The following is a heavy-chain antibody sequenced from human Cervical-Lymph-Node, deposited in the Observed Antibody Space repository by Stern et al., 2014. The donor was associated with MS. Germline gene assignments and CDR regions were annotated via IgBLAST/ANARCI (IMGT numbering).Heavy chain of an antibody. J-gene: IGHJ6*02. D-gene: IGHD5-18*01. CDR1: GFIFNKYA. V-gene: IGHV3-30-3*01. CDR2: ISYDGSNK. Sequence: QVQLVESGGGVVQPGRSLRLSCAASGFIFNKYAIHWVRQAPGKGLEWVAVISYDGSNKYYADSVKGRFTMSRDNFENTLNLQMNSLRAEDTAVYYCARDSGHMAMAYYYGMDVWGQGTTVTVSS. CDR3: ARDSGHMAMAYYYGMDV.